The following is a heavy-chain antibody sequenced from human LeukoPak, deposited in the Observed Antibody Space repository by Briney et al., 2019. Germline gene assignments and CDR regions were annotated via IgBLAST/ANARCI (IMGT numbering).Heavy chain of an antibody. CDR1: GGSISSSRYY. CDR2: IYYSGST. Sequence: PSETLSLTCTVSGGSISSSRYYWGWIRQPPGKGLEWIGSIYYSGSTYYNPSLKSRVTISVDTSKNQFSLKLSSVTAADTAVYYCARQGGSYYWDAFDIWGQGTMVTVSS. D-gene: IGHD1-26*01. CDR3: ARQGGSYYWDAFDI. V-gene: IGHV4-39*01. J-gene: IGHJ3*02.